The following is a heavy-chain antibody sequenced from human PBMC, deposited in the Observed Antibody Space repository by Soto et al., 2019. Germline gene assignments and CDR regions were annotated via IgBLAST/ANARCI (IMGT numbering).Heavy chain of an antibody. D-gene: IGHD4-17*01. CDR2: IYYSGST. CDR1: GGSISSYY. Sequence: PSETLSLTCTVSGGSISSYYWSWIRQPPGKGLEWIGYIYYSGSTNYNPSLKSRVTISVDTSKNQFSLKLSSVTAADTAVYYCARDGGPVTPYGMDVWGQGTTVTVSS. CDR3: ARDGGPVTPYGMDV. J-gene: IGHJ6*02. V-gene: IGHV4-59*01.